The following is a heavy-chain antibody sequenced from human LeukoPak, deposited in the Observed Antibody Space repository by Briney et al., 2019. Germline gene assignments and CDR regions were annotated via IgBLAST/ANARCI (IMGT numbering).Heavy chain of an antibody. CDR3: ARHAPTSSAFDY. V-gene: IGHV3-48*04. D-gene: IGHD6-19*01. CDR2: IGSISSAI. J-gene: IGHJ4*02. Sequence: PGGSLRLSCAAFGFTFSSYSMNWVRQAPGKGLEWVSYIGSISSAIYYADSVKGRFTISRDNAKNSLYLQMNSLRAEDTAVYYCARHAPTSSAFDYWGQGTLATVSS. CDR1: GFTFSSYS.